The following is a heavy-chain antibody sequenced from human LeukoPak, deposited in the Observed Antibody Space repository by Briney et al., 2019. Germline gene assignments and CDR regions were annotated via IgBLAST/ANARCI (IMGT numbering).Heavy chain of an antibody. CDR1: GYTLTELS. CDR3: EKDDY. J-gene: IGHJ4*02. CDR2: FDPEDGET. V-gene: IGHV1-24*01. Sequence: ASVKVSCKVSGYTLTELSMHWVRQAPGKGLEWMGDFDPEDGETIYAQKFQGRVTMTRDTSVSTAYMELSSLRSDDTAVYYCEKDDYWGQGTLVTVSS.